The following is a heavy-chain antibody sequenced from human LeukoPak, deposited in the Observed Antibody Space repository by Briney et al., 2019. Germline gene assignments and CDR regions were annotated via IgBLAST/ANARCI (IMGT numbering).Heavy chain of an antibody. CDR3: ARRGIVVVTYFDY. CDR2: INHSGST. CDR1: GGSFSGYY. Sequence: SETLSLTCAVYGGSFSGYYWSWIRQPPGKGLEWIGEINHSGSTNYNPSLKSRVTISVDTSKNQFSLKLSSVTAADTAVYYCARRGIVVVTYFDYWGQGTLVTVSS. D-gene: IGHD3-22*01. V-gene: IGHV4-34*01. J-gene: IGHJ4*02.